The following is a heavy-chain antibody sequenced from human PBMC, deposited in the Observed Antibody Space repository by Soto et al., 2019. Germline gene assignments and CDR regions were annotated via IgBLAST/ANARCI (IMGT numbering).Heavy chain of an antibody. J-gene: IGHJ4*02. CDR2: ISGSGGST. Sequence: LRLSCAASGFTFSSYAMSWVRQAPGKGLEWVSAISGSGGSTYYADSVKGRFTISRDNSKNTLYLQMNSLRAEDTAVYYCAKGRYFFEYYFDYWGQGTLVTVSS. CDR3: AKGRYFFEYYFDY. CDR1: GFTFSSYA. V-gene: IGHV3-23*01. D-gene: IGHD3-3*01.